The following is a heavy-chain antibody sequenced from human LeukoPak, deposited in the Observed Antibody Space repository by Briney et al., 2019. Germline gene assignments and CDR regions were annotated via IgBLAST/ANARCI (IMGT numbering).Heavy chain of an antibody. D-gene: IGHD5-18*01. CDR1: GYTFNGYY. V-gene: IGHV1-2*02. Sequence: ASVKVSCKASGYTFNGYYMHWVRQAPGQGLEWMGWINANSGATNYAQKFQGRVTMTRDTSISTAYMDLSRLRSDDTAVYYCARGGGGYSYGSDYWGQGTLVADSS. J-gene: IGHJ4*02. CDR3: ARGGGGYSYGSDY. CDR2: INANSGAT.